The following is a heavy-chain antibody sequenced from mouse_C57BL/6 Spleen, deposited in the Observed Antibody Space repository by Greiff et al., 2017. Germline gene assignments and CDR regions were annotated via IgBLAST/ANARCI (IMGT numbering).Heavy chain of an antibody. CDR1: GYTFTSYW. J-gene: IGHJ3*01. D-gene: IGHD3-2*02. CDR3: AGSSGSWFAY. V-gene: IGHV1-69*01. CDR2: IDPSDSYT. Sequence: VQLQQPGAELVMPGASVKLSCKASGYTFTSYWMHWVKQRPGQGLEWIGEIDPSDSYTNYNQKFKGKSTLTVDKSSSTAYMQLSSLTSEDSAVXYCAGSSGSWFAYWGQGALVTVSA.